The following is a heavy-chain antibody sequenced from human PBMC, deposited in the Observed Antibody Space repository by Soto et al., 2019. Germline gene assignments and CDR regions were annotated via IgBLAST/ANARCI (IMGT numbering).Heavy chain of an antibody. V-gene: IGHV3-21*06. CDR2: ISSTTNYI. Sequence: EVQLVESGGGLVKPGGSLRLSCAASGFTFTSYSMNWVRQAPGKGLEWVSSISSTTNYIYYGDSMKGRFTISRDNAKNSLYLEMNSLRADDTAVYYCARESEDLTSNFDDWGQGTLFTVSS. CDR1: GFTFTSYS. J-gene: IGHJ4*02. CDR3: ARESEDLTSNFDD.